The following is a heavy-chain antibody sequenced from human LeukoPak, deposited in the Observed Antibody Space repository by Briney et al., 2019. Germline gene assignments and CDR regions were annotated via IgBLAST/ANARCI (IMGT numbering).Heavy chain of an antibody. Sequence: ASVKVSCKASGYTFTGYYMHWVRQAPGQGLEWMGWINPNSGGTNYAQKFQGRVTMTRDTSISTAYMELSRLRSDDTAVYYCARSPHHRPKVGAKRDNWFDPWGQGTLVTVSS. CDR1: GYTFTGYY. J-gene: IGHJ5*02. D-gene: IGHD1-26*01. V-gene: IGHV1-2*02. CDR2: INPNSGGT. CDR3: ARSPHHRPKVGAKRDNWFDP.